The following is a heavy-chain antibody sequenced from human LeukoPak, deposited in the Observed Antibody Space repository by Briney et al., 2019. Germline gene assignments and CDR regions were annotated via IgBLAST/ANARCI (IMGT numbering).Heavy chain of an antibody. CDR1: GFTFSSYS. CDR3: ARDKYGAF. J-gene: IGHJ4*02. Sequence: PGGSLRLSCAASGFTFSSYSMNWVRQAPGKGLEWVSYIRSSSSTIYYADSVKGRFTISRDNAKNSLYLQMNSLRAEDTDVYYCARDKYGAFWGQGTLVTVSS. V-gene: IGHV3-48*01. CDR2: IRSSSSTI. D-gene: IGHD3-3*02.